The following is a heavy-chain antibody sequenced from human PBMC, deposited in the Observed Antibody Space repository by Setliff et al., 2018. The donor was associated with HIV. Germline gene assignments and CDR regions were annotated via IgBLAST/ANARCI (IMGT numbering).Heavy chain of an antibody. CDR3: AMSMTTYPVSRAFDI. D-gene: IGHD4-4*01. CDR2: IIPIFGTA. Sequence: SVKVSCKASGVTFSNYAISWVRQAPGQGLEWMGGIIPIFGTANYAQKFQGRVTITTDESTSTAYMELSSLRSEDTAVYYCAMSMTTYPVSRAFDIWGQGTMVTVSS. CDR1: GVTFSNYA. J-gene: IGHJ3*02. V-gene: IGHV1-69*05.